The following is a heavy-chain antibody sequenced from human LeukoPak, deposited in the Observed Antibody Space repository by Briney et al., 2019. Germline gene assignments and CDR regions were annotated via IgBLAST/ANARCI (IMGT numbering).Heavy chain of an antibody. Sequence: GGSLRLSCAASGFTVSSNYMSWVRQAPGKGLEWVSIIYSGGNTHYADSVKGRFTISRDNSKNTLYLQMNSLRAEDTAVYYLTCSGWSIYYFDYWGQGTLVTVSS. CDR1: GFTVSSNY. CDR2: IYSGGNT. CDR3: TCSGWSIYYFDY. D-gene: IGHD6-19*01. V-gene: IGHV3-53*01. J-gene: IGHJ4*02.